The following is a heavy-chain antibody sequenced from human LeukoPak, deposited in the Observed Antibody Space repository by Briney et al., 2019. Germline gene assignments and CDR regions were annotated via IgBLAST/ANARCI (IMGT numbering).Heavy chain of an antibody. V-gene: IGHV1-69*06. CDR3: ARRGSSSWDVPSFWYFQH. D-gene: IGHD6-13*01. CDR2: IIPIFGTA. CDR1: GGTFSSYA. Sequence: SVKVSCKASGGTFSSYAISWVRQAPGQGLEWMGGIIPIFGTANYAQKFQGRVTITADKSTSTAYMELSSLRSEDTAVYYCARRGSSSWDVPSFWYFQHWGQGTLVTVSS. J-gene: IGHJ1*01.